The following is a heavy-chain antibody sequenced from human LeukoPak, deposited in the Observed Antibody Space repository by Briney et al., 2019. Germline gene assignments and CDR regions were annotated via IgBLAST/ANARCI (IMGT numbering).Heavy chain of an antibody. V-gene: IGHV1-2*02. CDR2: INPNSGGT. CDR1: GYTFTGYY. J-gene: IGHJ3*02. CDR3: ATFPQRGATGAFDI. Sequence: SVKVSCKASGYTFTGYYMHWVRQAPGQGLEWMGWINPNSGGTNYAQKFQGRVTMTRDTSISTAYMELSRLRSDDTAVYYCATFPQRGATGAFDIWGQGTMVTVSS. D-gene: IGHD1-26*01.